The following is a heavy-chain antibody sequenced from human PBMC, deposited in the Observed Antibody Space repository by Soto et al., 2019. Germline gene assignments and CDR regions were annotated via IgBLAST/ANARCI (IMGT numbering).Heavy chain of an antibody. V-gene: IGHV3-21*01. CDR3: ARDLNPIAVADGGGFQH. D-gene: IGHD6-19*01. J-gene: IGHJ1*01. CDR2: ISSSSSYI. CDR1: GFTFSSYS. Sequence: GSLRLSCAASGFTFSSYSMNWVRQAPGKGLEWVSSISSSSSYIYYADSVKGRFTISRDNAKNSLYLQMNSLRAEDTAVYYCARDLNPIAVADGGGFQHWGQGTLVTVSS.